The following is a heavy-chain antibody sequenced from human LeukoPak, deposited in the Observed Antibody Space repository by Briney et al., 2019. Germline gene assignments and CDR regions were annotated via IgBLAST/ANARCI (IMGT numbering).Heavy chain of an antibody. CDR1: GHTFSRSA. CDR2: ISHDGSNK. CDR3: ARARFRDLPAAGPFDY. Sequence: SGRCLRLSCAASGHTFSRSAIHWVRQAPGKGLEWVALISHDGSNKYYTESVKGRFTISRDNSKNTLYLQMNSLRTEDTAVYYCARARFRDLPAAGPFDYWGQGTLVTVSS. J-gene: IGHJ4*02. V-gene: IGHV3-30*04. D-gene: IGHD6-13*01.